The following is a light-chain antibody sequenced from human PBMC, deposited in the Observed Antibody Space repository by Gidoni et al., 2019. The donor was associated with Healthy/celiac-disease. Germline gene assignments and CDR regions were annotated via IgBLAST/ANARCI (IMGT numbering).Light chain of an antibody. CDR3: QAWDSSTAVV. V-gene: IGLV3-1*01. CDR2: QDS. CDR1: KLGDKY. J-gene: IGLJ2*01. Sequence: SYELTQSPSVSVSPGQTASLTCSGDKLGDKYACWYQQKPGQSPVLVIYQDSKRPSGIPERFSGSNSGNTATLTISGTQAMDEADYYCQAWDSSTAVVFGGGTKLTVL.